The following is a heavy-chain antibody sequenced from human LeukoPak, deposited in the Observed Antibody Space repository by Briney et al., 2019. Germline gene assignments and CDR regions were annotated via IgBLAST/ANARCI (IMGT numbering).Heavy chain of an antibody. Sequence: GGFLRLSCAASGFTFSSYAMSWVRQAPGKGLEWVSAISGSGGSTYYADSVKGRFTISRDNSKNTLFLQMNSLRAEDTAVYYCAKNKEINLFDRPLDYWGQGTLVTVSS. V-gene: IGHV3-23*01. CDR3: AKNKEINLFDRPLDY. D-gene: IGHD1-14*01. J-gene: IGHJ4*02. CDR2: ISGSGGST. CDR1: GFTFSSYA.